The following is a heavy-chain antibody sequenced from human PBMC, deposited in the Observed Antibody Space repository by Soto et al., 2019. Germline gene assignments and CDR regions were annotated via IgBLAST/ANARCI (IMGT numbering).Heavy chain of an antibody. D-gene: IGHD1-26*01. CDR1: GFSFRSYW. J-gene: IGHJ4*02. CDR3: LIARAPPFDI. Sequence: GGSLRLSCAASGFSFRSYWMHWVRQGPGKRLMWVSRSSGDGSSTTYADSVRGRISISRDNARNMLYLQVNSLGVEDTAVYFCLIARAPPFDIWGQGTLVTVSS. V-gene: IGHV3-74*01. CDR2: SSGDGSST.